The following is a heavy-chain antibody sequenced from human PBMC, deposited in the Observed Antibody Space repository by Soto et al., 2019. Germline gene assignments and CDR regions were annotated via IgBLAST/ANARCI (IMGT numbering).Heavy chain of an antibody. J-gene: IGHJ6*03. CDR2: ISGAGGST. CDR3: AKGSGYDYTYYYHCYMDV. CDR1: GFTFINYA. Sequence: GGSLRLSCAASGFTFINYAMSWVRQAPGKGLEWVSSISGAGGSTYYADSVKGRFTISRDNSKNTLYLQVNSLGADDTAVYYCAKGSGYDYTYYYHCYMDVWGKGTTVTVSS. D-gene: IGHD5-12*01. V-gene: IGHV3-23*01.